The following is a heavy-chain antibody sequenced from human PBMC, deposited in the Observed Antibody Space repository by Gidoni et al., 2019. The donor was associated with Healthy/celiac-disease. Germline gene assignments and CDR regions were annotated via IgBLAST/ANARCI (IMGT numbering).Heavy chain of an antibody. Sequence: SCAASGFTFSDYYMSWIRQAPGKGLEWVSYISSSSSYTNYADSVTGRFTISRDNAKNSLYLQRNSLRAEDTAVYYCAREGQWAYFDYWGQGTLVTVSS. D-gene: IGHD6-19*01. V-gene: IGHV3-11*06. CDR2: ISSSSSYT. J-gene: IGHJ4*02. CDR1: GFTFSDYY. CDR3: AREGQWAYFDY.